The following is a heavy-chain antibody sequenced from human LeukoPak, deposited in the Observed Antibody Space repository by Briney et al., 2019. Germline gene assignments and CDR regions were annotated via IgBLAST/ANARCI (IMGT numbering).Heavy chain of an antibody. Sequence: KPSETLSLTCGVSGGSITNTNYWTWVRQPPGKGLEWIGEVNLQGSTNYNPSLMGRVAISVDTSENHISLQLTSVTAADTAVYYCAREGDPYRPLDYSGQGTLVTVSS. CDR1: GGSITNTNY. CDR3: AREGDPYRPLDY. V-gene: IGHV4-4*02. CDR2: VNLQGST. J-gene: IGHJ4*02.